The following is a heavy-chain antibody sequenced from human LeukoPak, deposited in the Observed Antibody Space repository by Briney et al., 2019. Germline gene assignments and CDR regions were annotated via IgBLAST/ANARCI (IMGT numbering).Heavy chain of an antibody. D-gene: IGHD3-3*01. Sequence: ASVKVSCKASGYTFTGYYMHWVRQAPGQGLEWMGWINPNSGGTNYAQKFQGRVTMTRDTSISTAYMELSRLRSDDTAVYYCVREEVRATIFGVAKPTNWFDPWGQGTLVTVSS. CDR2: INPNSGGT. CDR1: GYTFTGYY. J-gene: IGHJ5*02. V-gene: IGHV1-2*02. CDR3: VREEVRATIFGVAKPTNWFDP.